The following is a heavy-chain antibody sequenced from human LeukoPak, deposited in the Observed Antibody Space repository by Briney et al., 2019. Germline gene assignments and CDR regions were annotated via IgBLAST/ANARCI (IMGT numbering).Heavy chain of an antibody. CDR1: GFTFDDYA. CDR3: AKGYYGDYTYFDY. J-gene: IGHJ4*02. Sequence: GGSLRLSCAASGFTFDDYAMHWVRQAPGKGLEWVSGISWNSGSIGYADSVKGRFTISRDNAKNSLYLQMNSLRAEDTALYYCAKGYYGDYTYFDYWGQGTLVIVSS. CDR2: ISWNSGSI. D-gene: IGHD4-17*01. V-gene: IGHV3-9*01.